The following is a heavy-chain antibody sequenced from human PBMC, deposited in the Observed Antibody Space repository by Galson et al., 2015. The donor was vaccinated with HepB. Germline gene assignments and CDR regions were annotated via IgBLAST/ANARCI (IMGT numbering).Heavy chain of an antibody. D-gene: IGHD3-10*01. Sequence: SLRLSCAASGFTFSSYWMHWVRQAPGKGLVWVSRINSDGSSTSYADSVKGRFTISRDNAKNTLYLQMNSLRAEDTAVYYCTRGGDYYGSGGIAYYYYGMDVWGQGTTVTVSS. CDR2: INSDGSST. CDR3: TRGGDYYGSGGIAYYYYGMDV. J-gene: IGHJ6*02. V-gene: IGHV3-74*01. CDR1: GFTFSSYW.